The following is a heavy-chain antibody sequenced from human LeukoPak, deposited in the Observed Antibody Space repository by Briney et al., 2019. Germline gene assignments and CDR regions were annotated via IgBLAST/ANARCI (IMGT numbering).Heavy chain of an antibody. V-gene: IGHV7-4-1*02. CDR1: GYTLTDYY. CDR3: ARVSGHQGSSWYFLKPVNYYYYYMDV. Sequence: ASVKVSCKASGYTLTDYYIHWVRQAPGQGLEWMGWINTNTGNPTYAQGFTGRFVFSLDTSVSTAYLQISSLKAEDTAVYYCARVSGHQGSSWYFLKPVNYYYYYMDVWGKGTTVTVSS. J-gene: IGHJ6*03. D-gene: IGHD6-13*01. CDR2: INTNTGNP.